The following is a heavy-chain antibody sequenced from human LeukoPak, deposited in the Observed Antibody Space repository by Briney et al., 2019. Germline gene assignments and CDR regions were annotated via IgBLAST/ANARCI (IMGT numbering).Heavy chain of an antibody. CDR3: ARHGAVAGILDY. Sequence: ASETLSLTCTVSGGSISSSSYYWRWIRQPPGKGLEWIGSIYYSSSTYYNPSLKSRVTTSVDTSKNQFSMKLSSVTAADTAVYYCARHGAVAGILDYWGQGTLVTVSS. D-gene: IGHD6-19*01. J-gene: IGHJ4*02. CDR1: GGSISSSSYY. CDR2: IYYSSST. V-gene: IGHV4-39*01.